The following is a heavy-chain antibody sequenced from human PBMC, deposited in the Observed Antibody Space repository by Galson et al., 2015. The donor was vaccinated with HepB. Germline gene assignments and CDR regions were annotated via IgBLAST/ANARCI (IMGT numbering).Heavy chain of an antibody. CDR3: ARGYCSGGSCYSDSDGMDV. J-gene: IGHJ6*02. CDR2: INPSGGST. D-gene: IGHD2-15*01. V-gene: IGHV1-46*01. CDR1: GYTFTSYY. Sequence: SVKVSCKASGYTFTSYYMHWVRQAPGQGLEWMGMINPSGGSTSYAQKFQGRVTMTRDTSTSTVYMELSSLRSEDTAVYYCARGYCSGGSCYSDSDGMDVWGQGTTVTVSS.